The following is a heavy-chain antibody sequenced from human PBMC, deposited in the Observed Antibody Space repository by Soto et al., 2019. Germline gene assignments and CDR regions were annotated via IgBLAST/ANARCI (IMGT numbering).Heavy chain of an antibody. D-gene: IGHD2-2*01. CDR3: AREKKHQSLGGRFGMDV. CDR1: GFIFSDFS. V-gene: IGHV3-21*01. J-gene: IGHJ6*02. CDR2: IGSSGGYI. Sequence: LRLSCAVSGFIFSDFSMNWVRQAPGKGLEWVASIGSSGGYIFYADSVKGRFTISRDNAKKSLDLQINSLRAEDTAVYYCAREKKHQSLGGRFGMDVWGQGTTVTVSS.